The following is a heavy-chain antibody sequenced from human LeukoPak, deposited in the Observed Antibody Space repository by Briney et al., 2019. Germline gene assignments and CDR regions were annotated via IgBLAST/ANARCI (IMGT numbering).Heavy chain of an antibody. V-gene: IGHV1-69*13. CDR2: IIPIFGTA. D-gene: IGHD6-13*01. Sequence: SVKVSCKASGYTFTSYGISWVRQAPGQGLEWMGGIIPIFGTANYAQKFQGRVTITADESTSTAYMELSSLRSEDTAVYYCATEPIAAAGIEYYFDYWGQGALVTVSS. CDR3: ATEPIAAAGIEYYFDY. J-gene: IGHJ4*02. CDR1: GYTFTSYG.